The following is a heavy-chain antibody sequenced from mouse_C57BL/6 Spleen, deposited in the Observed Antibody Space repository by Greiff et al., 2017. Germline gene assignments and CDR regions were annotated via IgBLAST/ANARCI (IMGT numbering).Heavy chain of an antibody. CDR3: ARSGNYRYWYFDV. CDR2: INSDGGST. Sequence: EVMLVESGGGLVQPGESLKLSCEPNEYEFPSHDMSWVRKTPEKRLELVAAINSDGGSTYSPDTMGRRFISSRDNTKKTLYLQMSSLGSEDTALYYGARSGNYRYWYFDVWGTGTAVTVSS. J-gene: IGHJ1*03. V-gene: IGHV5-2*01. CDR1: EYEFPSHD. D-gene: IGHD2-1*01.